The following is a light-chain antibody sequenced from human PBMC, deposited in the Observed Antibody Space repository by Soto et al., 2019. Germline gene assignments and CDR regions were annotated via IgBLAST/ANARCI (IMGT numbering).Light chain of an antibody. CDR2: EVS. V-gene: IGLV2-14*01. J-gene: IGLJ1*01. CDR1: SSDVGSYDF. Sequence: QSVLTQPASVSGSPGQSITMSCTGTSSDVGSYDFVSWYQQHPGKAPKLLIYEVSNRPSGVSARFSGSKSDNTASLTISGLQAADEVDYFCSSYSGSTVRYVLGRGTKLTVL. CDR3: SSYSGSTVRYV.